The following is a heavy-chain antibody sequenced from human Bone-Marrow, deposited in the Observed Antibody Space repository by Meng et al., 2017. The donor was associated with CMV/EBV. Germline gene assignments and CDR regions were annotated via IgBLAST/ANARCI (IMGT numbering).Heavy chain of an antibody. CDR2: IYYSGST. CDR3: AREGRGYGF. Sequence: GSLRLSCTVSGGSISSSSYYWGWIRQPPGKGLEWIGSIYYSGSTYYNPSLKSRVTISVDTSKNQFSLKLSSVTAADTAVYYCAREGRGYGFWGQGTLVTVSS. J-gene: IGHJ4*02. V-gene: IGHV4-39*07. CDR1: GGSISSSSYY. D-gene: IGHD3-22*01.